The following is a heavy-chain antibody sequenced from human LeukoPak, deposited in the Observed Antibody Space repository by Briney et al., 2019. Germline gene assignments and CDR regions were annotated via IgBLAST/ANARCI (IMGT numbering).Heavy chain of an antibody. Sequence: GGSLRLSCAASGFTSSSYGMHWVRQAPGKGLEWVAVISYDGTNKYYADSVKGRFTISRDNSKNTLYLHMTSLRAEDTAVYYCARDELHILTGYYYFDYWGQGSLVTVSS. CDR1: GFTSSSYG. CDR2: ISYDGTNK. D-gene: IGHD3-9*01. J-gene: IGHJ4*02. V-gene: IGHV3-30*03. CDR3: ARDELHILTGYYYFDY.